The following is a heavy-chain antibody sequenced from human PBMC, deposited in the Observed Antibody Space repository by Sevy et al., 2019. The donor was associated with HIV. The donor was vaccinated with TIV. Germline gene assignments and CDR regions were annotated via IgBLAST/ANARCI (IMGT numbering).Heavy chain of an antibody. CDR2: IGSGFNI. CDR1: GSTFSGHH. V-gene: IGHV3-48*01. CDR3: ATDQDWAFDN. Sequence: GGSLRLSCELSGSTFSGHHLNWVRQAPGKGLEWVAYIGSGFNIYYTHSVRSRFTISRDNARNSLFLQMDSLRAEDTAVYYCATDQDWAFDNWGQGTLVTVSS. J-gene: IGHJ4*02. D-gene: IGHD3-9*01.